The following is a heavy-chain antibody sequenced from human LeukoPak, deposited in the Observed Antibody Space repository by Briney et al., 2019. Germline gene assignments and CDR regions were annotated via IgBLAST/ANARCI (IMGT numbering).Heavy chain of an antibody. V-gene: IGHV3-30*18. CDR1: GFTFSSYG. J-gene: IGHJ4*02. CDR3: AKDLGY. CDR2: ISYDGSNK. Sequence: GGSLRLSCAASGFTFSSYGMHWVRQAPGKGLEWVAVISYDGSNKYYADSVKGRFTISRDNSKNTLYLQMNSLRAEDTAVYYCAKDLGYWGQGTLVTVSS.